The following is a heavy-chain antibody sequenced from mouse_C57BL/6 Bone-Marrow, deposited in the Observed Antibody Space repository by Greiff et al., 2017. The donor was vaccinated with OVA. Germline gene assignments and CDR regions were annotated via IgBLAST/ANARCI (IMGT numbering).Heavy chain of an antibody. J-gene: IGHJ2*01. Sequence: EVQLQESGPGLVKPSQSLSLTCSVTGYSITSGYYWNWIRQFPGNKLEWMGYISYDGSNNYNPSLKNRISITRDTSKNQFFLKLNSVTTEDTATYYCARILNWFDYWGQGTTLTVSS. V-gene: IGHV3-6*01. CDR3: ARILNWFDY. D-gene: IGHD4-1*02. CDR2: ISYDGSN. CDR1: GYSITSGYY.